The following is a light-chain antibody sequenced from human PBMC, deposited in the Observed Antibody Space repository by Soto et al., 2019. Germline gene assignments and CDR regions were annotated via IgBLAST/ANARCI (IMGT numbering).Light chain of an antibody. CDR2: DAS. Sequence: DIQMTQSPSTLSASVGDRVTITFRASQSISSWLAWYQQKPGKAPKLLIYDASSLESGVPSRFSGSGSGTEFILTINSLQPDDFATYCCQHYGGMWAFGQGTKVDIK. CDR3: QHYGGMWA. V-gene: IGKV1-5*01. J-gene: IGKJ1*01. CDR1: QSISSW.